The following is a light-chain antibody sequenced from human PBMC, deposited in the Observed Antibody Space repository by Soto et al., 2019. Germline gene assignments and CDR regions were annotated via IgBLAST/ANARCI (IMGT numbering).Light chain of an antibody. V-gene: IGKV3-11*01. Sequence: EIVLTQSPATLSLSPGERATLSCGASQSVRTVLAWYQQKPGQAPRLLIYDASTRATGVPARFSGSGSGTDVTLNISNLESEDFGVYYCQQRTDWPTITFGQGTRLDIK. CDR1: QSVRTV. J-gene: IGKJ5*01. CDR2: DAS. CDR3: QQRTDWPTIT.